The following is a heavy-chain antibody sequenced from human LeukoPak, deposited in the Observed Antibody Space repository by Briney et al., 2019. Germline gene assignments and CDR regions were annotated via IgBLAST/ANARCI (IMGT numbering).Heavy chain of an antibody. D-gene: IGHD2-15*01. V-gene: IGHV3-66*01. CDR1: GLTVNSKQ. CDR2: LYSGGTT. J-gene: IGHJ5*02. CDR3: AGAPYCSGGSCYSYNWFDP. Sequence: GGSLRLSCAVTGLTVNSKQLTGVRQAPGKGLEWVSVLYSGGTTDYAESVRGRFTISRDSSKNTLYLQMNNLRVEDTAVYYCAGAPYCSGGSCYSYNWFDPWGQGTRVTVSS.